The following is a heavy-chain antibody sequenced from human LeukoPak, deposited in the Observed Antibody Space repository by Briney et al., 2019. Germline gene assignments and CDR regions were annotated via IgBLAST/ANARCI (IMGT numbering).Heavy chain of an antibody. J-gene: IGHJ4*02. D-gene: IGHD3-3*01. V-gene: IGHV3-21*01. Sequence: GGSLRLSCAASGFTFSSYSMNWVRQAPGKGLEWVSSISSSSSYIYYADSVKGRFTISRDNAKNSLYLQMNSLRAEDTAVYYCARDHYNFWSGYYWFDYWGQGTLVTVSS. CDR2: ISSSSSYI. CDR3: ARDHYNFWSGYYWFDY. CDR1: GFTFSSYS.